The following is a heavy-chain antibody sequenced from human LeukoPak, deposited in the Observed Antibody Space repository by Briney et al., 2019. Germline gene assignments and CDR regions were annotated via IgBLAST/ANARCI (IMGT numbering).Heavy chain of an antibody. CDR1: GFTFSSYW. J-gene: IGHJ4*02. CDR3: ARGQYNWNYPRVFGY. CDR2: INSDGSST. V-gene: IGHV3-74*01. Sequence: PGGSLRLSCAASGFTFSSYWMHWVRQAPGKGLVWVSRINSDGSSTSYADSVKGRFTISRDNAKNTLYLQMNSLRAEDTAVYYCARGQYNWNYPRVFGYWGQGTLVTVSS. D-gene: IGHD1-7*01.